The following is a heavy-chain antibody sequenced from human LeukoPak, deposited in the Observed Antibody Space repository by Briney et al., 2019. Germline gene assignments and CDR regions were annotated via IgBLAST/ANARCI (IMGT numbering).Heavy chain of an antibody. J-gene: IGHJ4*02. CDR2: INQSGTT. V-gene: IGHV4-34*01. CDR1: GGSFSDYY. D-gene: IGHD3-10*01. Sequence: PSETLSLTCAVYGGSFSDYYWNWIRQPPGKGLEWIGEINQSGTTNYNPSLKSRLTISLDTSKNHFFLKLTSATAADTALYYCVGGATPGVFWGQGILVTVSA. CDR3: VGGATPGVF.